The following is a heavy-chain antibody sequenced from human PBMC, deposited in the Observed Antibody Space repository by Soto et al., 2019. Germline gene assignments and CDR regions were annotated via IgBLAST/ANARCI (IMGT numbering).Heavy chain of an antibody. Sequence: VSLRLSCAASVFTFSNAWMSWVRQAPGKGLEWVGRIKSKTDGGTTDYAAPVKGRFTISRDDSKNTLYLQMNSLKTEDTAVYYCTTVGEWGVTTVLYWGQGTLVTVSS. V-gene: IGHV3-15*01. CDR2: IKSKTDGGTT. CDR3: TTVGEWGVTTVLY. CDR1: VFTFSNAW. D-gene: IGHD4-17*01. J-gene: IGHJ4*02.